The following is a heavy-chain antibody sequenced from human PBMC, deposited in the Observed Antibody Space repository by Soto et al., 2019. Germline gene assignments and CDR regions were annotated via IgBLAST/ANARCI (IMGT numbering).Heavy chain of an antibody. Sequence: SVKVSCKASGGTFSSYAISWVRQAPGQGLEWMGGIIPIFGTANYAQKFKGRVTITADESTSTAYMELSSLRSEDTAVYYCARGKSAAGTGTAFDYWGQGTLVTVSS. J-gene: IGHJ4*02. CDR2: IIPIFGTA. D-gene: IGHD6-13*01. CDR1: GGTFSSYA. CDR3: ARGKSAAGTGTAFDY. V-gene: IGHV1-69*13.